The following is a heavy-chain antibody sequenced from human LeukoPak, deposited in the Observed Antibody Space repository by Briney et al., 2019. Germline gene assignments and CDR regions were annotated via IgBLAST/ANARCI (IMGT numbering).Heavy chain of an antibody. CDR2: IWYDGSNK. CDR3: ARKAGSGSYSFWYYYYYMDV. Sequence: GRPLRLSCAASGFTFSSYGMHWVRQAPGKGLEWVAVIWYDGSNKYYADSVKGRFTISRDNSKNTLYLQMNSLRAEDTAVYYCARKAGSGSYSFWYYYYYMDVWGKGTTVTVSS. D-gene: IGHD3-10*01. J-gene: IGHJ6*03. CDR1: GFTFSSYG. V-gene: IGHV3-33*08.